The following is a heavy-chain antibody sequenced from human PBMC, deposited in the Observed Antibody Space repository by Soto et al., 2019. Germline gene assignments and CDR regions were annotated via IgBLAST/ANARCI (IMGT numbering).Heavy chain of an antibody. CDR3: AAGDRSSWYWFDP. V-gene: IGHV1-58*02. Sequence: SVKVSCKTSGFTFTSSTMHWLRQARGQRLEWIGWIVVGSGNTNYAQRFQERVTITRDMSTSTAYMELSSLRSEDTAVYYCAAGDRSSWYWFDPWGQGTLVTVSS. J-gene: IGHJ5*02. CDR1: GFTFTSST. D-gene: IGHD6-13*01. CDR2: IVVGSGNT.